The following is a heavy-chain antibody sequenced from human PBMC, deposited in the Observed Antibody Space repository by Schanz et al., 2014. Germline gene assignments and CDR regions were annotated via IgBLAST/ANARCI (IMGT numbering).Heavy chain of an antibody. D-gene: IGHD5-18*01. CDR3: ARVLGYSSYFDY. CDR1: GFTFRSYS. Sequence: EVQLVESGGALVQPGGSLRLSCAASGFTFRSYSMNWVRQAPGKGLEWVSYISTSSGALYYADSVKGRFTISRDNAKNSLYLQMNSLRDEDTAVYYCARVLGYSSYFDYWGQGTRVTVSS. V-gene: IGHV3-48*02. CDR2: ISTSSGAL. J-gene: IGHJ4*02.